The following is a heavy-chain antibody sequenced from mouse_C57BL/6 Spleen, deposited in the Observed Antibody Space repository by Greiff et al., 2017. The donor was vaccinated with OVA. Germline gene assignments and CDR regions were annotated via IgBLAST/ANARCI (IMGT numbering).Heavy chain of an antibody. V-gene: IGHV3-6*01. D-gene: IGHD2-1*01. Sequence: ESGPGLVKPSQSLSLTCSVTGYSITSGYYWNWIRQFPGNKLEWMGYISYDGSNNYNPSLKNRISITRDTSKNQFFLKLNSVTTEDTATYYCAPIYYGNAYYAMDYWGQGTSVTVSS. CDR3: APIYYGNAYYAMDY. CDR1: GYSITSGYY. J-gene: IGHJ4*01. CDR2: ISYDGSN.